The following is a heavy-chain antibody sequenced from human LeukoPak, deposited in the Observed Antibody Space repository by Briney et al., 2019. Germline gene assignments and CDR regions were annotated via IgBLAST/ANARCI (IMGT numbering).Heavy chain of an antibody. CDR3: ARDRGEPNYFDY. CDR2: IYYSGST. CDR1: GASISSHY. Sequence: SETLSLTCTVSGASISSHYWSWIRQPPGKGLEWIGYIYYSGSTNYNPSLKSRVTISVDTSKNQFSLKLSSVTAADTAVYYCARDRGEPNYFDYWGQGTLVTVSS. V-gene: IGHV4-59*11. J-gene: IGHJ4*02. D-gene: IGHD3-16*01.